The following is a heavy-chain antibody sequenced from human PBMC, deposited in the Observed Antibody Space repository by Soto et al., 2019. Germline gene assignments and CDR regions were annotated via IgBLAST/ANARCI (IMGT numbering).Heavy chain of an antibody. CDR3: ARDNGYSYGTGRVDY. V-gene: IGHV1-18*01. Sequence: ASVKVTCKASGYTFTSYGISWVRQAPGQGLEWMGWISAYNGNTNYAQKLQGRVTMTTDTSTSTAYMELRSLRSDDTAVYYCARDNGYSYGTGRVDYWGQGTLVTVSS. D-gene: IGHD5-18*01. J-gene: IGHJ4*02. CDR1: GYTFTSYG. CDR2: ISAYNGNT.